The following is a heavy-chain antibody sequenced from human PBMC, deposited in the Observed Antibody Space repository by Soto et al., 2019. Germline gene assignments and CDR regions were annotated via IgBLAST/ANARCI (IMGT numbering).Heavy chain of an antibody. J-gene: IGHJ5*02. CDR1: GYTFTSYG. V-gene: IGHV1-18*01. Sequence: ASVKVSCKASGYTFTSYGISWVRQAPGQGLEWMGWISAYNGNTNYAQKLQGRVTMTTDTSTSTAYMELRSLRSDDTAVCYCARDRSDIVVVVAATRWFDPWGQGTLVTVSS. CDR3: ARDRSDIVVVVAATRWFDP. D-gene: IGHD2-15*01. CDR2: ISAYNGNT.